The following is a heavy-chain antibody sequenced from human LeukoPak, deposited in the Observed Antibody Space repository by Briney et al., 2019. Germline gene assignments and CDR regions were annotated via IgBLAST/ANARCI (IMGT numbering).Heavy chain of an antibody. Sequence: ASVKVSCKASGYTFIGHYMHWVRQATGQGLEWMGWMNPNSGNTGYAQKFQGRVTMTRDMSTSTVYMELSSLRSEDTAVYYCARGSSSYYFDYWGQGTLVTVSS. D-gene: IGHD6-13*01. CDR1: GYTFIGHY. CDR3: ARGSSSYYFDY. CDR2: MNPNSGNT. V-gene: IGHV1-8*02. J-gene: IGHJ4*02.